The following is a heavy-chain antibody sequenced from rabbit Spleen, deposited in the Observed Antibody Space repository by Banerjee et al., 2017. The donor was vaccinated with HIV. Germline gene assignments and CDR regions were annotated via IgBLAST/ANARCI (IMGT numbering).Heavy chain of an antibody. CDR2: IDSGSSGFT. V-gene: IGHV1S40*01. J-gene: IGHJ6*01. D-gene: IGHD1-1*01. Sequence: QSLEESGGDLVKPGASLTLTCIASGVSFSANSYICWVRQAPGKGLEWIVCIDSGSSGFTYFASWAKGRFTISKTSSTTVTLQVTRLTAADTATYFCARDTSSSFSSYGMDLWGPGTLVTVS. CDR3: ARDTSSSFSSYGMDL. CDR1: GVSFSANSY.